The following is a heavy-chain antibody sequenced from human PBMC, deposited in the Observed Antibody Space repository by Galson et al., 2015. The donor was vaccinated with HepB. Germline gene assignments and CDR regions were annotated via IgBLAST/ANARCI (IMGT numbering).Heavy chain of an antibody. CDR2: IKPSTGNP. Sequence: SVKVSCKASGYTFTTYAINWVRQAPGQGLEWMGWIKPSTGNPTYAQGFTGRFVFSLGTSVSTAYLQISSLKTEDTAVYYCARVPYYESSGNRRENFDYWGQGTLVTVSS. CDR3: ARVPYYESSGNRRENFDY. J-gene: IGHJ4*02. CDR1: GYTFTTYA. D-gene: IGHD3-22*01. V-gene: IGHV7-4-1*02.